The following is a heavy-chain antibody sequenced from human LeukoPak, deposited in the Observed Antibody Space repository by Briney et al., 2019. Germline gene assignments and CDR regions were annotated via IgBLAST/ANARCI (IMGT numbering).Heavy chain of an antibody. D-gene: IGHD7-27*01. V-gene: IGHV1-69*05. CDR1: GYTFTSYG. CDR3: ARDVGTDDAFDI. Sequence: SVKVSCKASGYTFTSYGISWVRQAPGQGLEWMGGIIPISGTANYAQKFQGRVTITTDESTSTAYMELSSLRSEDTAVYYCARDVGTDDAFDIWGQGTMVTVSS. CDR2: IIPISGTA. J-gene: IGHJ3*02.